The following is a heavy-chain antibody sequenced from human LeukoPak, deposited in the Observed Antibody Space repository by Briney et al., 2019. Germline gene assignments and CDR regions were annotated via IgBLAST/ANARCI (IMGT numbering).Heavy chain of an antibody. V-gene: IGHV1-18*01. CDR1: GYTFTSFV. CDR2: ISGYNGKT. D-gene: IGHD4-17*01. J-gene: IGHJ4*02. Sequence: ASVKVSCKSSGYTFTSFVSWVRQAPDQGLEWMAWISGYNGKTNYAQKFQGRVTLTTDTPTNTAYMELTGLRPDDTAVYYCVRDPATVTIGSCFDSWGQGTLVTVSS. CDR3: VRDPATVTIGSCFDS.